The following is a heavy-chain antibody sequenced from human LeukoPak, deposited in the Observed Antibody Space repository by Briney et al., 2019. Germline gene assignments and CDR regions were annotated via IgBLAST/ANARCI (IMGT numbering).Heavy chain of an antibody. CDR2: ISAYNGNT. J-gene: IGHJ6*03. V-gene: IGHV1-18*01. CDR3: ARDDGYGREYYYYYYMDV. CDR1: GYTFTSYG. Sequence: GASVKVSCKASGYTFTSYGISWVRQAPGQGLEWMGWISAYNGNTNYAQKLQGRVTMTTDTSTSTAYMELRSLRSDDTAVYYCARDDGYGREYYYYYYMDVWGKGTTVTVSS. D-gene: IGHD5-18*01.